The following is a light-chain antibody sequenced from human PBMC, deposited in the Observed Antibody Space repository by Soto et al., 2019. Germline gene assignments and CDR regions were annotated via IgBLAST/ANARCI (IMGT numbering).Light chain of an antibody. CDR2: GAS. J-gene: IGKJ4*01. Sequence: DIQMTQSPSTLSASVGDRVTITCRASQSISSWLAWYQQEPGKAPKLLIHGASRLESGVPSRFSGSESGTEFTLTISGLHAEDFATYYCQQYNNFPLTFGGGTKVDIK. CDR3: QQYNNFPLT. CDR1: QSISSW. V-gene: IGKV1-5*01.